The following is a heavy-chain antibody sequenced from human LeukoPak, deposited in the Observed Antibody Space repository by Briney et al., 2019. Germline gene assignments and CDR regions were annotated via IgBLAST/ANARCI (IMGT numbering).Heavy chain of an antibody. V-gene: IGHV3-30*04. CDR2: ISYDGSNK. Sequence: PVRALLLSCSASGFTFSSYAMHWVRQAPAKGLQGVAVISYDGSNKYYADSVKGRFTISRDNCKNTLYLQMNSLRAEDTAVYYCARDRAPFGKAVVGYWGQGTLVTVSS. CDR3: ARDRAPFGKAVVGY. D-gene: IGHD6-19*01. CDR1: GFTFSSYA. J-gene: IGHJ4*02.